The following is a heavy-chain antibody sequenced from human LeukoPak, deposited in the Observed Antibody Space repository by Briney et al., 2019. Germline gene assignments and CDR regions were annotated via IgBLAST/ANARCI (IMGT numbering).Heavy chain of an antibody. CDR1: GFTFDDYA. J-gene: IGHJ3*02. V-gene: IGHV3-9*01. D-gene: IGHD6-19*01. CDR2: ISWNSGSI. CDR3: AKVTVVGAYDAFDI. Sequence: GRSLRLSCAASGFTFDDYAMHWVRQAPGKGLEWVSGISWNSGSIGYADSVKGRFTISRDNAKNSLYLQMNSLRAEDTALYYCAKVTVVGAYDAFDIWGQGTMVTVSS.